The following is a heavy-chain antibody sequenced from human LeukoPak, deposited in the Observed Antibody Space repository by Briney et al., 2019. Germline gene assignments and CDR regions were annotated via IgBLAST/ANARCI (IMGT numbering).Heavy chain of an antibody. J-gene: IGHJ5*02. CDR3: ARCCGGSQYNWIDP. V-gene: IGHV4-59*01. CDR1: GGSISSYY. CDR2: IYYSGST. D-gene: IGHD2-15*01. Sequence: PSETLSLTCTVSGGSISSYYWSWIRQPPGKGLEWIGYIYYSGSTNYNPSLKSRVTISVDTSKNQFSLKLSSVTAADTAVYYCARCCGGSQYNWIDPWGEGTLVTVSS.